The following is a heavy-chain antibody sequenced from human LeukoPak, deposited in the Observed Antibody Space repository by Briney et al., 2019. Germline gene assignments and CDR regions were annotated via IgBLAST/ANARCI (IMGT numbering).Heavy chain of an antibody. V-gene: IGHV1-69*13. J-gene: IGHJ6*02. Sequence: SVKVSCKASGGTFSSYAISWVRQAPGQGLEWMGGIIPIFGTANYAQKFQGRVTITADESTSTAYMELSSLRSEDTAVYYCASGSSGWPSTSPYYYYGMDVWGQGTTVTVSS. CDR1: GGTFSSYA. CDR2: IIPIFGTA. D-gene: IGHD6-19*01. CDR3: ASGSSGWPSTSPYYYYGMDV.